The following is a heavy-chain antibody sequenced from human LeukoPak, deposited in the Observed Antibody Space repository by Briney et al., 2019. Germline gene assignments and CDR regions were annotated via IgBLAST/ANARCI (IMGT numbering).Heavy chain of an antibody. CDR1: GFTFSNAW. Sequence: GGSLRLSCAASGFTFSNAWMSWVRQAPGKGLEWVGHTKSKSDGGTTDYAAPVKGRFTISRGDSKNTLYLQMNSVKTEDTAVYYCTTYDILTGYYRALWYFDYWGQGTLVSVSS. CDR3: TTYDILTGYYRALWYFDY. J-gene: IGHJ4*02. V-gene: IGHV3-15*01. D-gene: IGHD3-9*01. CDR2: TKSKSDGGTT.